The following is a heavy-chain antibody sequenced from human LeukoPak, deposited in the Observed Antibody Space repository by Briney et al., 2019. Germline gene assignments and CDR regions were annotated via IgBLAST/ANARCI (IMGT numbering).Heavy chain of an antibody. D-gene: IGHD1-26*01. CDR1: GFSFSSYG. J-gene: IGHJ4*02. CDR3: AKDLRGSPTIDY. V-gene: IGHV3-30*18. CDR2: ISYDGSDK. Sequence: GGSLRLSCAASGFSFSSYGMHWVRQTPGKGLEWLAVISYDGSDKYYVDSVKGRFTISRDNSKNTLYLQMNSLRPDDTAAYHCAKDLRGSPTIDYWGQGTLVTVSS.